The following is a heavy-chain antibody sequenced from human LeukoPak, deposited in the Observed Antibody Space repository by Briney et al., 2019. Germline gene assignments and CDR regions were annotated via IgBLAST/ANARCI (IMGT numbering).Heavy chain of an antibody. D-gene: IGHD6-19*01. Sequence: GGSLRLSCAASGFTFSSYAMHWVRQAPGKGLEWVAVISYDGSNKYYADSVKGRLTISRDNSKNTLYLQMNSLRAEDTAVYYCAREGIAVAGTSKAFDIWGQGTMVTVSS. J-gene: IGHJ3*02. V-gene: IGHV3-30*04. CDR2: ISYDGSNK. CDR1: GFTFSSYA. CDR3: AREGIAVAGTSKAFDI.